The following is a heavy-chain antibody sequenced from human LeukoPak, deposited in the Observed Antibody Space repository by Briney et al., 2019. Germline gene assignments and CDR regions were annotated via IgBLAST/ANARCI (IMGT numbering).Heavy chain of an antibody. CDR2: IYHSGST. CDR3: AREGDYLNYN. V-gene: IGHV4-30-2*01. CDR1: GGSISSGGYY. J-gene: IGHJ4*02. D-gene: IGHD4-17*01. Sequence: SQTLSLTCTVSGGSISSGGYYWSWIRQPPGKGLEWIGYIYHSGSTYYNPSLKSRVTISVDRSKNQFSLKLSSVTAADTAVYYCAREGDYLNYNWGQGTLVTVSS.